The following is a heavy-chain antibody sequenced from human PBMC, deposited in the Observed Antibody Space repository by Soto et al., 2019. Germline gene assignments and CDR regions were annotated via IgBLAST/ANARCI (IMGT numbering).Heavy chain of an antibody. CDR3: ARESTTMVRGVISRSSHYYYYGMDV. V-gene: IGHV4-61*01. J-gene: IGHJ6*02. D-gene: IGHD3-10*01. CDR1: GGSVGSGSYN. CDR2: IYYSWST. Sequence: SQSLSLTCTVSGGSVGSGSYNWSWILQPPGKGMEWIVYIYYSWSTTYNPSLKSRVTISVDTSKNQFSLKLSSVTAADTAVYYCARESTTMVRGVISRSSHYYYYGMDVWGQGTTVTVSS.